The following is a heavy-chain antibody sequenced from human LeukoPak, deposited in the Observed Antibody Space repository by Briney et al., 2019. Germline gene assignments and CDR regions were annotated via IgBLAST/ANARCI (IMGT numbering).Heavy chain of an antibody. CDR1: GFTFNDYA. Sequence: GGSLRLSCAASGFTFNDYAMSWVRQYPGKGLKWVSAIGGSGGSTYYADSVKGRFTISRDNSKNTLYLQMNSLRAEDTALYYCAKERGIYSGYDYFDYWGQGTLVTVSS. J-gene: IGHJ4*02. D-gene: IGHD5-12*01. CDR2: IGGSGGST. CDR3: AKERGIYSGYDYFDY. V-gene: IGHV3-23*01.